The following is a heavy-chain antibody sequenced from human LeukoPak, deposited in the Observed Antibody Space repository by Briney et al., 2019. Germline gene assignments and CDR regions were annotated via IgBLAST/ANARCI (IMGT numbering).Heavy chain of an antibody. Sequence: GGSLRLSCAASGFTFSSYAMSWVRQAPGKGLEWVSGISGSGGSTCYADSVKGRFTISRDNFKNTLYLQMNSLRAEDTAVYYCAKKGPIVLMMYAAVDYWGQGTLVTVSS. J-gene: IGHJ4*02. CDR2: ISGSGGST. CDR3: AKKGPIVLMMYAAVDY. V-gene: IGHV3-23*01. D-gene: IGHD2-8*01. CDR1: GFTFSSYA.